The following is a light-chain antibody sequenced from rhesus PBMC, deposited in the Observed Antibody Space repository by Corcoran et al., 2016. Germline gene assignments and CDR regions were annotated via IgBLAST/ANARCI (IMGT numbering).Light chain of an antibody. Sequence: QAALTQPRSVSGSPGPSVTISCTGTSSDIGGYNFVSWYQKHPGTAPKLLIYEVTKRPSGVSDRFSASKSGNTASLTISGLQAQDEADYHCCSYTGSFTFYMFGTGTRLTVL. J-gene: IGLJ1*01. CDR3: CSYTGSFTFYM. CDR2: EVT. CDR1: SSDIGGYNF. V-gene: IGLV2-32*01.